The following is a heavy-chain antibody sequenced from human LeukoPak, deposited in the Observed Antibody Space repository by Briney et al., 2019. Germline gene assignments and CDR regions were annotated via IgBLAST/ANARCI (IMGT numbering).Heavy chain of an antibody. CDR2: LNPNSGDT. CDR1: GYTFTGSY. V-gene: IGHV1-2*02. D-gene: IGHD3-10*01. J-gene: IGHJ3*02. CDR3: ASGPTHLWFGEGGNALDI. Sequence: GASVKVSCKASGYTFTGSYLHWVRQAPGQGLEWMGWLNPNSGDTKDALKFQGRVTMTRDTSINTAYMELSRLTSDDTAVYYCASGPTHLWFGEGGNALDIWGQGTMVTVSS.